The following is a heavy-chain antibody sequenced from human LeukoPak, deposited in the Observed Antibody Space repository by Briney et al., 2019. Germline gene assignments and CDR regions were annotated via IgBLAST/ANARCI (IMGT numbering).Heavy chain of an antibody. CDR3: AKDMYGSGRTTDY. CDR2: ILSSGAYT. V-gene: IGHV3-21*01. CDR1: GFIFKTYT. Sequence: AGGSLRLSCAASGFIFKTYTMNWVRQAPGKVLEWVSSILSSGAYTYYADSVKGRFTISRDNSKNTLYLQMNSLRAEDTAVYYCAKDMYGSGRTTDYWGQGTLVTVSS. D-gene: IGHD3-10*01. J-gene: IGHJ4*02.